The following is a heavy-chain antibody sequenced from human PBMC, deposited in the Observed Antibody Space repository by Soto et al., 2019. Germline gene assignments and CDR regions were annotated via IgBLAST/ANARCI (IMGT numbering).Heavy chain of an antibody. V-gene: IGHV3-48*02. CDR3: ARDPYSSGWYPTGGWFDP. J-gene: IGHJ5*02. Sequence: PGGSLRLSCAASGFTFSSYSMNWVRQAPGKGLEWVSYISSSSSTIYYADSVKGRFTIPRDNAKNSLYLQMNSLRDEDTAVYYCARDPYSSGWYPTGGWFDPWGQGTLVTVSS. CDR2: ISSSSSTI. CDR1: GFTFSSYS. D-gene: IGHD6-19*01.